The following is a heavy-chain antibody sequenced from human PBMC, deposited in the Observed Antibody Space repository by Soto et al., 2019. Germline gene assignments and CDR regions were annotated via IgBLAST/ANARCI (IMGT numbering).Heavy chain of an antibody. Sequence: QVQLVESGGGVVQPGRSLRLSCAASGFTFSSYAMHWVRQAPGKGLEWVAVISYDGSNKYYADSVKGRFTISRDNSKNTLYLQMNSLRAEDTAVYYCARDFGPHVDTAMVPEDYWGQGTLVTVSS. CDR3: ARDFGPHVDTAMVPEDY. CDR1: GFTFSSYA. V-gene: IGHV3-30-3*01. J-gene: IGHJ4*02. D-gene: IGHD5-18*01. CDR2: ISYDGSNK.